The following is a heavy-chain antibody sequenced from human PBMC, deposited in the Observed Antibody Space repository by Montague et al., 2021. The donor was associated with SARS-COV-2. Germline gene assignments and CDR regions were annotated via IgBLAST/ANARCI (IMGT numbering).Heavy chain of an antibody. D-gene: IGHD1-1*01. V-gene: IGHV4-39*01. CDR1: GDSISTSTFY. CDR2: ISYNGRT. Sequence: SETLSLTCSVSGDSISTSTFYWGWIRQSPGKGLEWIGTISYNGRTFYNPSLRSRLTISVDPSENQFSLKLNSVIAADTAVYYCTRLALLVAGGIGCFDPWGQGTLVTVSS. CDR3: TRLALLVAGGIGCFDP. J-gene: IGHJ5*02.